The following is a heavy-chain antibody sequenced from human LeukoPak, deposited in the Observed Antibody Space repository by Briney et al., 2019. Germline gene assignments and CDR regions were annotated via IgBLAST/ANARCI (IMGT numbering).Heavy chain of an antibody. J-gene: IGHJ6*03. V-gene: IGHV3-21*01. D-gene: IGHD1-26*01. CDR2: ITSSSTYT. Sequence: GGSLRLSCAASGFTFSNYSMNWVRQAPGKGLEWVSSITSSSTYTFYADSVKGRFTISRDNARNSLYLQMNSLRAEDTAVYYCARDPYSGTYGDTYYYYMDVWGKGTTVTISS. CDR1: GFTFSNYS. CDR3: ARDPYSGTYGDTYYYYMDV.